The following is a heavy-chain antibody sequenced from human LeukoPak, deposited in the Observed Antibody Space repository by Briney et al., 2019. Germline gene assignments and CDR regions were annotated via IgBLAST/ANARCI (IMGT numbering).Heavy chain of an antibody. D-gene: IGHD3-10*01. Sequence: ASVKVSCKTSGYTFTNYGISWVRQAPGQGLEWMGWISADNGSTNYAQKFQDRVTMITDTSTSTAYMELRSLRSDDTAVYYCARGAPDGDLSDYWGQGTLVTVSS. V-gene: IGHV1-18*01. CDR1: GYTFTNYG. J-gene: IGHJ4*02. CDR2: ISADNGST. CDR3: ARGAPDGDLSDY.